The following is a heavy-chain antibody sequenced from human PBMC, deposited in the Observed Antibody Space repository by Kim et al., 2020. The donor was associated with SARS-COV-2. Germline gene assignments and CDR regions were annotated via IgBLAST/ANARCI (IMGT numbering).Heavy chain of an antibody. D-gene: IGHD2-21*02. V-gene: IGHV4-39*01. Sequence: SETLSLTCTVSGGSISSSSYYWGWIRQPPGKGLEWIGSIYYSGSTYYNPSLKSRVTISVDTSKNQFSLKLSSVTAADTAVYYCAGDLFGYFQHWGQGTLVTVSS. J-gene: IGHJ1*01. CDR1: GGSISSSSYY. CDR3: AGDLFGYFQH. CDR2: IYYSGST.